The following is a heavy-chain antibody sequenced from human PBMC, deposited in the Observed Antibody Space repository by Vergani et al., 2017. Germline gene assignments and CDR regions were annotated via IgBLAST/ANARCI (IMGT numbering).Heavy chain of an antibody. Sequence: QVQLVQSGAEMKKPGASVKVSCKASGYSFYTYGISWVRQAPGQGLEWMGLISAYNGNTNYAQKFQGRVTMTRDTSTSTAYMELRSLRSDDTAVYYCAARYCSSTSCPLRGAFDIWGQGTMVTVSS. J-gene: IGHJ3*02. D-gene: IGHD2-2*01. CDR2: ISAYNGNT. CDR3: AARYCSSTSCPLRGAFDI. CDR1: GYSFYTYG. V-gene: IGHV1-18*01.